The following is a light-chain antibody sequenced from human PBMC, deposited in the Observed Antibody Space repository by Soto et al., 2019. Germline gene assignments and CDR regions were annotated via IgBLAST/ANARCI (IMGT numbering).Light chain of an antibody. CDR2: KDS. CDR3: QSADSSGTYPEV. V-gene: IGLV3-25*02. CDR1: ALPKQY. Sequence: SYELTQPPSVSVSPGQTARITCSGDALPKQYAYWYQQKPGQAPVLVIYKDSERPSGTPERFSGSSSGTTVTLTISGVQAEDEADYYCQSADSSGTYPEVFGGGTKVIVL. J-gene: IGLJ2*01.